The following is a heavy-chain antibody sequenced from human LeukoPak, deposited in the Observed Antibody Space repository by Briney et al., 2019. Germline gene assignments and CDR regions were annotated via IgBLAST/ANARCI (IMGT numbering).Heavy chain of an antibody. CDR3: ARDRFLRRPEPADY. CDR1: GFTFSRYW. V-gene: IGHV3-7*03. J-gene: IGHJ4*02. CDR2: INQEESAK. Sequence: GGSLRLSCAASGFTFSRYWMSWVRQAPGKGLEGGASINQEESAKRYVDSVKGRFTISRDNAKKSMYLQMNSLRAEDTALYYCARDRFLRRPEPADYWGQGTLVTVSS. D-gene: IGHD1-14*01.